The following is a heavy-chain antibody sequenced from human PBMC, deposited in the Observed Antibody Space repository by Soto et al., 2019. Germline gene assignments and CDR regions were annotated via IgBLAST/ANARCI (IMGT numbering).Heavy chain of an antibody. CDR1: GGSITSSY. Sequence: PSETLSLARTVSGGSITSSYWSWIRRAPGEGGEWIAYIYDTGISGYTPSTSYNPSLKSRVTMSVDTSKSQFSLKLTSVTAADTAVYYCARGEDAFFYYGLDVWGQGITVTVSS. J-gene: IGHJ6*02. CDR3: ARGEDAFFYYGLDV. V-gene: IGHV4-59*01. CDR2: IYDTGISGYTPST.